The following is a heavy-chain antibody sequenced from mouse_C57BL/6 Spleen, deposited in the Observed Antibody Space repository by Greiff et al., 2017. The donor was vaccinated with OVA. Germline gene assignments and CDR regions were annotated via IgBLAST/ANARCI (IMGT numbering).Heavy chain of an antibody. CDR2: IDPEDGDT. CDR1: GFNIKDYY. V-gene: IGHV14-2*01. Sequence: EVQRVESGAELVKPGASVKLSCTASGFNIKDYYMHWVKQRPEQGLEWIGRIDPEDGDTKYAPKFQGKATITADTSSNTAYLQLSSLTSEDTADYYCTKGQTSYLDYWGQGTTLTVSS. CDR3: TKGQTSYLDY. J-gene: IGHJ2*01.